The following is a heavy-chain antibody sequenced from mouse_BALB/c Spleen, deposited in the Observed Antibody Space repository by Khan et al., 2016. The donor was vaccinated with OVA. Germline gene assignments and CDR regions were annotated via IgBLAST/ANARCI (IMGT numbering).Heavy chain of an antibody. CDR1: GYTFNSYW. CDR2: INPSTGFP. D-gene: IGHD1-1*01. CDR3: ARRGITGSMDY. Sequence: QVQLQQSGTELAKPGASVKMSCKASGYTFNSYWMHWVKQRPGQGLEWIGYINPSTGFPEYNQKFKDKATLTADKSSSPAYMQLSSLTSEDSAVYYCARRGITGSMDYWGQGTSVTVSS. J-gene: IGHJ4*01. V-gene: IGHV1-7*01.